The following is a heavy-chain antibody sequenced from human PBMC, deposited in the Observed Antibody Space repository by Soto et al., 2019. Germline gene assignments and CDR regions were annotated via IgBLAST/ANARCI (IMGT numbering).Heavy chain of an antibody. Sequence: GGSLRLSCAASGFPFGVFAMSWVRQAPGKGLEWVSYISKGGGTIHYADSVKGRFTISRDNAKNSLYLQMNSLRAEDTAIYYCARNNGDYEVYWGQGALVTVSS. J-gene: IGHJ4*02. V-gene: IGHV3-48*03. CDR3: ARNNGDYEVY. CDR1: GFPFGVFA. CDR2: ISKGGGTI. D-gene: IGHD4-17*01.